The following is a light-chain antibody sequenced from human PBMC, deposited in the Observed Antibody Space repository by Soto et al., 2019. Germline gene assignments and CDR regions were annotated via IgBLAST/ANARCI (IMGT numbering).Light chain of an antibody. CDR3: PPCGGSPLFS. CDR2: TTS. Sequence: EIMLNQSPDTLSFSPGVRATLSCTASESVTSSCLAWYQRKPGQAPRLLIHTTSNRDTDIPDRFSGSGSGTDFTLTIIRLEQEAVSVYYCPPCGGSPLFSFGPGTRVDI. V-gene: IGKV3-20*01. J-gene: IGKJ3*01. CDR1: ESVTSSC.